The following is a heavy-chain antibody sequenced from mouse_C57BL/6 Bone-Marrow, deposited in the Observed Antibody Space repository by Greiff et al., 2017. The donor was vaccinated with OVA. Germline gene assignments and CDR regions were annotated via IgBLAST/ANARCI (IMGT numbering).Heavy chain of an antibody. D-gene: IGHD1-1*01. Sequence: QVQLQQPGAELVRPGSSVKLSCKASGYTFTSYWMHWVKQRPIQGLEWIGNIDPSDSETHYNQKFKDKATLTVDKSSSTAYMQLSSLTSEDSAVYYCASYYYGSSWFAYWGQGTLVTVSA. V-gene: IGHV1-52*01. CDR2: IDPSDSET. CDR3: ASYYYGSSWFAY. J-gene: IGHJ3*01. CDR1: GYTFTSYW.